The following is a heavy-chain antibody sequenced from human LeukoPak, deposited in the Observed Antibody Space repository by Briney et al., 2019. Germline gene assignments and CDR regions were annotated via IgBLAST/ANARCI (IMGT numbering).Heavy chain of an antibody. CDR3: ATSTVAKYDY. Sequence: GSLRLSCIASGFSFFNYAMTWVRQAPGKGLEWVSAISGSGDSTFNADSVKGRFTISRDNSKNTLYLQMNSLRAEDTALYYCATSTVAKYDYWGQGTLVAVSS. D-gene: IGHD4-11*01. V-gene: IGHV3-23*01. CDR1: GFSFFNYA. J-gene: IGHJ4*02. CDR2: ISGSGDST.